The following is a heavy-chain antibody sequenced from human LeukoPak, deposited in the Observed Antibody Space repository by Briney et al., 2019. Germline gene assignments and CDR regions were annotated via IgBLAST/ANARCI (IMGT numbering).Heavy chain of an antibody. CDR1: GFSFSNYD. CDR2: IWSDGSNK. Sequence: PGGSLRLSCAASGFSFSNYDMHWVRQAPGKGLEWVAVIWSDGSNKYYADSVKGRFTISRDNSQNTLYLQMNSLRAEDTAVYFCGRDKSGYFDYWGQGTLVTVSS. J-gene: IGHJ4*02. CDR3: GRDKSGYFDY. V-gene: IGHV3-33*01.